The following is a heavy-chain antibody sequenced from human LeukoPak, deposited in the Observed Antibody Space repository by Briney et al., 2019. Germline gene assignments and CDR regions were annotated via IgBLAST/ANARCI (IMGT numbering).Heavy chain of an antibody. CDR2: IYQSGSGSS. CDR1: GGSIISSNYY. D-gene: IGHD3-3*01. J-gene: IGHJ4*02. V-gene: IGHV4-39*01. CDR3: VSTLRFLPYRRFDY. Sequence: PSETLSLTCSVSGGSIISSNYYWGWIRQPPGKGLEWIGSIYQSGSGSSYYNPSLKSRVTISGDTSKNQFFLRLSSVTAADTAVYYCVSTLRFLPYRRFDYWGQGTLVTVPS.